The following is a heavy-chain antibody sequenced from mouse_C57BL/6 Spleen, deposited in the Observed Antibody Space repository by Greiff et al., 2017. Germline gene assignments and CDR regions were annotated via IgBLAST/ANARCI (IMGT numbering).Heavy chain of an antibody. Sequence: EVKLMESGPGLVKPSQSLSLTCSVTGYSITSGYYWNWIRQFPGNKLEWMGYISYDGSNNYNPSLKNRISITRDTSKNQFFLKLNSVTTEDTATYYCARDWLLRGQGTLVTVSA. D-gene: IGHD2-3*01. CDR1: GYSITSGYY. CDR2: ISYDGSN. CDR3: ARDWLL. J-gene: IGHJ3*01. V-gene: IGHV3-6*01.